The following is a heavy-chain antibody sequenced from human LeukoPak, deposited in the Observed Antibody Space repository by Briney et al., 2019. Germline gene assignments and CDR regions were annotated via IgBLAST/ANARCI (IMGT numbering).Heavy chain of an antibody. V-gene: IGHV4-38-2*01. CDR1: GFSISTGYY. CDR2: IYHSGST. Sequence: PSETLSLTCAVSGFSISTGYYWGWIRQPPGKGLEWIGTIYHSGSTYYNPSLKSRVTISVDTSKNQFSLKLTSVTAADTAVYYCARGKSSSWYYYFDYWGQGTLVAGSS. CDR3: ARGKSSSWYYYFDY. D-gene: IGHD6-13*01. J-gene: IGHJ4*02.